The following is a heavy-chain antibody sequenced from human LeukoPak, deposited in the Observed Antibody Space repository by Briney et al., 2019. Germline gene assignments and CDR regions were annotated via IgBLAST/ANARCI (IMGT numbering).Heavy chain of an antibody. CDR2: IYHSGST. J-gene: IGHJ4*02. D-gene: IGHD1-26*01. V-gene: IGHV4-30-2*01. Sequence: SETLSLTCAVSGGSISSGGYSWSWIRQPPGKGLEWIGYIYHSGSTYYNPSLKSRVTISVDRSKNQFSLKLSSVTAADTAVYYCARQGSIVGATQRSDYWGQGTLVTVSS. CDR3: ARQGSIVGATQRSDY. CDR1: GGSISSGGYS.